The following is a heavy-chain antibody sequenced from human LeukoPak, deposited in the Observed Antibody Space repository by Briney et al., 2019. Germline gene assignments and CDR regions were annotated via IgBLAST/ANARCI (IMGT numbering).Heavy chain of an antibody. Sequence: SETLSLTCTVSGGSISSSSYYWGWIRQPPGKGLEWIGSIYYSGSTYYNPSLKSRVTISVDTSKNQFSLKLSSVTAADTAVYYCARQDIPMVRGRGYFDYWGQGTLVTVSS. CDR1: GGSISSSSYY. J-gene: IGHJ4*02. D-gene: IGHD3-10*01. V-gene: IGHV4-39*01. CDR2: IYYSGST. CDR3: ARQDIPMVRGRGYFDY.